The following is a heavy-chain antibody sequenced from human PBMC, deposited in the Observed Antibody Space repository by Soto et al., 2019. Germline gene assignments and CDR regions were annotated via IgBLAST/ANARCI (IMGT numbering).Heavy chain of an antibody. CDR3: ARSITIFGVVTDWYFDL. CDR2: IYYSGST. CDR1: GGSISIGGYY. J-gene: IGHJ2*01. Sequence: SETLSLTCTVSGGSISIGGYYWSCIRQHPGKGLEWIGYIYYSGSTYYNPSLKSRVTISVDTSKNQFSLKMSSVTAADTAVYYCARSITIFGVVTDWYFDLWGRGTLVTVSS. D-gene: IGHD3-3*01. V-gene: IGHV4-31*03.